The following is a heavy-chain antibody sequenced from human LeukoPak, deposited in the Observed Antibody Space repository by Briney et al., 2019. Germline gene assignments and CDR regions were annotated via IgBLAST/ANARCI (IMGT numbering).Heavy chain of an antibody. CDR1: GYTFTGYY. CDR2: INPNSGGT. V-gene: IGHV1-2*02. J-gene: IGHJ6*03. D-gene: IGHD1-26*01. Sequence: ASVKVSCKASGYTFTGYYMHWVRQAPGQGLEWMGWINPNSGGTNYAQKFQGRVTMTRDTSISTAYMELSRLRSGDTAVYYCARGGSYNYYYYYMDVWGKGTTVTVSS. CDR3: ARGGSYNYYYYYMDV.